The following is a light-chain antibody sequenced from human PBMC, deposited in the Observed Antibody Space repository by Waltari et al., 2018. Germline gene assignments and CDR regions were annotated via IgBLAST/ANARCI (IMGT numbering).Light chain of an antibody. CDR1: TLVEKH. CDR3: QAWDNSVV. V-gene: IGLV3-1*01. J-gene: IGLJ2*01. CDR2: HNN. Sequence: SYELTQSPSVSVSPGPTASITCSGDTLVEKHFCWYQLRPGQSPLLVISHNNKRPSGIPERFSGSNSGNTATLPISGTQSIDEADYYCQAWDNSVVFGGGTKLTVL.